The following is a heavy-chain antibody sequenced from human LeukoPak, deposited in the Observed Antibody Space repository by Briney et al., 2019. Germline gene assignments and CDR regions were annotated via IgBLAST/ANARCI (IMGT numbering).Heavy chain of an antibody. CDR1: VGTFIIYA. V-gene: IGHV1-69*06. Sequence: GASVKVSCKASVGTFIIYAISWVRQAPGQGLGRMGRIIPIFGTANYAQKFQGRVTITADKSTSTAYMELSSLRSEDTAVYYCAREGDYYDSSGYWHWFDPWGQGTLVTASS. J-gene: IGHJ5*02. D-gene: IGHD3-22*01. CDR2: IIPIFGTA. CDR3: AREGDYYDSSGYWHWFDP.